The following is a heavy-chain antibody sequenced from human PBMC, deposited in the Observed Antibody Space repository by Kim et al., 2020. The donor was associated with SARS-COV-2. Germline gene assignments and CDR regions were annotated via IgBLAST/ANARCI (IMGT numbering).Heavy chain of an antibody. CDR3: ARDGRGDSSGYYYSWYFDL. CDR1: GGSISSYY. Sequence: SETLSLTCTVSGGSISSYYWSWIRQPPGKGLEWIGYIYYSGSTNYNPSLKSRVTISVDTSKNQFSLKLSSVTAADTAVYYCARDGRGDSSGYYYSWYFDLWGRGTLVTVSS. V-gene: IGHV4-59*01. J-gene: IGHJ2*01. CDR2: IYYSGST. D-gene: IGHD3-22*01.